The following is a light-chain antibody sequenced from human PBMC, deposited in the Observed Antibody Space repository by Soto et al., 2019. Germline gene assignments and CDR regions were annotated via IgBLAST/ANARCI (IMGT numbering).Light chain of an antibody. CDR3: QQDNNWPPWT. Sequence: EIVMTQSPATLSVSPGERATLSCRASQSVSRNLAWYQQKPGQAPRLLIYGASTRATGIPAMFSGSGSWAAFTLTSGSLHSEDFAVYSCQQDNNWPPWTVGQGTKVEFK. V-gene: IGKV3-15*01. J-gene: IGKJ1*01. CDR2: GAS. CDR1: QSVSRN.